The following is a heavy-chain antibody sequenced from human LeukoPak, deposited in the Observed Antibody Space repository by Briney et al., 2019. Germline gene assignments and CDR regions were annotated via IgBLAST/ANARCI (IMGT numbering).Heavy chain of an antibody. CDR1: GFTFSSHT. D-gene: IGHD1-26*01. Sequence: PGGSLRLSCAASGFTFSSHTMSWVRQAPGKGLEWVSYISDTSSIIYYADSVKGRFTISRDNAKNSLYLQMNSLRAEDTAVYYCAREVIRGSYYIDYWGQGTLVTVSS. CDR3: AREVIRGSYYIDY. CDR2: ISDTSSII. V-gene: IGHV3-48*01. J-gene: IGHJ4*02.